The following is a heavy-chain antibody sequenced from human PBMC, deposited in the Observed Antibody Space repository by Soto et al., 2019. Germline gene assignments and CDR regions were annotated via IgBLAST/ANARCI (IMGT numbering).Heavy chain of an antibody. D-gene: IGHD2-15*01. CDR3: ARLSYCSGGSCYSGSHYYYGMDV. CDR1: GGSISSYY. Sequence: QVQLQESGPGLVKPSETLSLTCTVSGGSISSYYWSWIRQPPGKGLEWIGYIYYSGGTNYNPSLKSRVPISVDTSKSQFSLKLSSVTAADTAVYYCARLSYCSGGSCYSGSHYYYGMDVWGQGTTVTVSS. V-gene: IGHV4-59*01. CDR2: IYYSGGT. J-gene: IGHJ6*02.